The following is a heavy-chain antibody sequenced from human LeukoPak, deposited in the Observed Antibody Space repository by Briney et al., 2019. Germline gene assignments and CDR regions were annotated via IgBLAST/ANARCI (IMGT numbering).Heavy chain of an antibody. Sequence: GGSLRLSCAASGFTFRSYAMQWVRQAPGKGLEWVSYITYNSGTIFYADSVKGRFTLSRDNAKDSLYLQMSSLRDEDTAVYHCARDSGYSYADDYWGQGTLVTVSS. CDR1: GFTFRSYA. V-gene: IGHV3-48*02. D-gene: IGHD5-18*01. CDR2: ITYNSGTI. CDR3: ARDSGYSYADDY. J-gene: IGHJ4*02.